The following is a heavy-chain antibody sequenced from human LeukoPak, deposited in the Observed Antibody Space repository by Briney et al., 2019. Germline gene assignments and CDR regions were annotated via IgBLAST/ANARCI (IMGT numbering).Heavy chain of an antibody. J-gene: IGHJ4*02. V-gene: IGHV3-33*01. CDR1: GFTFSSYD. CDR3: ARAISGYSSGWSFDY. CDR2: IWYDGSNK. Sequence: GGSLRLSCAASGFTFSSYDMHWVRQAPGKGLEWVALIWYDGSNKNYADSVKGRFTISRDNSKNTLFLQMNSLRAADTAVYYCARAISGYSSGWSFDYWGQGTLVTVSS. D-gene: IGHD6-19*01.